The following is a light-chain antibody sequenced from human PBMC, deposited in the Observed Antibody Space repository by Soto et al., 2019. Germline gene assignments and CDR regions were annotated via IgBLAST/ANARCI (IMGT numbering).Light chain of an antibody. J-gene: IGKJ5*01. V-gene: IGKV3-11*01. CDR1: QSVSSY. CDR2: DAS. Sequence: EIVLTQSPAPLSLSPGERATLSCRASQSVSSYLAWYQQKPGQAPRLLIYDASNRATGIPARFSGSGSGTDFTLTISSLDPEDFAVYYCQQRSNWPPISCGQGPRMEIK. CDR3: QQRSNWPPIS.